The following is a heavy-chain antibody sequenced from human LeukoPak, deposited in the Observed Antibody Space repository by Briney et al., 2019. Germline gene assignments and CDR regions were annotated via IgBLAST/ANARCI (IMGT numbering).Heavy chain of an antibody. CDR3: ARDHYYDSSGYYYKPYYYYMDV. V-gene: IGHV3-64*01. Sequence: PGGSLRLSCAASGFTFSSYVMHWVRQAPGKGLEYVSAISSNGGSTYYANSVKGRFTISRDNSKNTLYLQMGSLRAEDMAVYYCARDHYYDSSGYYYKPYYYYMDVWCKGTTVTVSS. D-gene: IGHD3-22*01. CDR2: ISSNGGST. CDR1: GFTFSSYV. J-gene: IGHJ6*03.